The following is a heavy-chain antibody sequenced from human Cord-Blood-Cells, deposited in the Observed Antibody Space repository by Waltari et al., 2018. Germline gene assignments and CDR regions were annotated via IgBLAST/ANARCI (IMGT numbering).Heavy chain of an antibody. Sequence: EVQLVESGGGLIQPGGSLRLSCAASGFTVSSNYMSWVRQAPGKGLGWVSVIYHGGSTYYSESVKGRFTITRDNSKNTLYLQMNSLRAEDTAVYYCARGPPTVTTYYFDYWGQGTLVTVSS. D-gene: IGHD4-4*01. V-gene: IGHV3-53*01. CDR1: GFTVSSNY. J-gene: IGHJ4*02. CDR3: ARGPPTVTTYYFDY. CDR2: IYHGGST.